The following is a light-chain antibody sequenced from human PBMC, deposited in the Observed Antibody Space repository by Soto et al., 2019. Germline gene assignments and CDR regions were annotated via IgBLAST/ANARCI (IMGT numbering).Light chain of an antibody. CDR3: CSYAGSSTWV. J-gene: IGLJ3*02. Sequence: QSALTQPASVSGSPGQSITISCTGTSSDVGSYNLVSWYQQHPGKAPKLMIYEGSKRPSGVSNRFSGSKSGITASLTISGLQAEDEADYYCCSYAGSSTWVFVGGTQVTVL. CDR1: SSDVGSYNL. V-gene: IGLV2-23*01. CDR2: EGS.